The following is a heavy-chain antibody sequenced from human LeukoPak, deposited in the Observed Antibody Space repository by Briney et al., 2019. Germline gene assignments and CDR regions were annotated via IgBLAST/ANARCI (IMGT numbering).Heavy chain of an antibody. CDR1: GGSISSSSYY. J-gene: IGHJ5*02. V-gene: IGHV4-39*01. D-gene: IGHD2-2*01. Sequence: SETLSLTCTVSGGSISSSSYYWGWIRQPPGKGLEWIGSIYYSGSTYYNPSLKSRVTISVDTSKNQFSLKLSSVTAADTAVYYCARARGYCSSTSCFMFDPWGQGTLVTVSS. CDR2: IYYSGST. CDR3: ARARGYCSSTSCFMFDP.